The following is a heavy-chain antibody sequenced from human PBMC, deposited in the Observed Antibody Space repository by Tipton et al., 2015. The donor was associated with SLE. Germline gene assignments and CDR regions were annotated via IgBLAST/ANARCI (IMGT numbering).Heavy chain of an antibody. CDR2: IYYGGGT. D-gene: IGHD3-10*01. V-gene: IGHV4-30-4*08. CDR1: GDSISNGDDY. Sequence: TLSLTCTVSGDSISNGDDYWSWIRQPPGKGLEWIGNIYYGGGTYYNPSLESRVTMSIDTSKNQFSLKLCSVTDVDTAVYYCARTVGRSVKLWYFDLWGRGILVTVSS. J-gene: IGHJ2*01. CDR3: ARTVGRSVKLWYFDL.